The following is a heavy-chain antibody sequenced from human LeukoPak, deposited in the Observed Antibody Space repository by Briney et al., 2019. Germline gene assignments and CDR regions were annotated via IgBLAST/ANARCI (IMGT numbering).Heavy chain of an antibody. D-gene: IGHD2-15*01. CDR3: ARETDIVVVVAASQYYFDY. Sequence: AASVKVSCKASGYTFTSYDMHWVRQAPGQGLEWMGIINPSCGSTSYAQKFQGRVTMTRDTSTSTVYMELSSLRSEDTAVYYCARETDIVVVVAASQYYFDYWGQGTLVTVSS. J-gene: IGHJ4*02. CDR1: GYTFTSYD. V-gene: IGHV1-46*01. CDR2: INPSCGST.